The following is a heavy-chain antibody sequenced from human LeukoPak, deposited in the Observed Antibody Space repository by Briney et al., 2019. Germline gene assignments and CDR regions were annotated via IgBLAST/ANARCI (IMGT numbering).Heavy chain of an antibody. CDR3: ARRPTTSIVGATTNYFDH. CDR2: IYFSGST. J-gene: IGHJ4*02. Sequence: TSETLSLTCTVSGGSTSSSNYYWGWIRQPPGKGLEWIGSIYFSGSTYYSPSLKSRATLSIDTSKNQFSLKLTSVTAADTAVYYCARRPTTSIVGATTNYFDHWGQGTLVTVSS. CDR1: GGSTSSSNYY. D-gene: IGHD1-26*01. V-gene: IGHV4-39*01.